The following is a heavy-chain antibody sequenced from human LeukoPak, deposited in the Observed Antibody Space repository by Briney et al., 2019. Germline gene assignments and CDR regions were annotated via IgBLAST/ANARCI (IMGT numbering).Heavy chain of an antibody. Sequence: GGSLRLSCGASGFAFNNYGMLWVRQAPGKGLEWVAFIRYDGSFKYYADSVKGRFTISRDNSKNTLYLQMNSLRAEDTAVYFCVKDNPLDYWGQGTLVIVSS. CDR2: IRYDGSFK. CDR3: VKDNPLDY. J-gene: IGHJ4*02. CDR1: GFAFNNYG. V-gene: IGHV3-30*02. D-gene: IGHD1-14*01.